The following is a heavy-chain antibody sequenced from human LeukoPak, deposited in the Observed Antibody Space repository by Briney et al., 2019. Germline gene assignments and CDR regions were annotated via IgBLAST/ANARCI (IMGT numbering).Heavy chain of an antibody. CDR2: INPNSGGT. CDR1: GYTVIGYY. V-gene: IGHV1-2*02. D-gene: IGHD6-19*01. CDR3: ATQATSGWHFS. Sequence: ASVNVSCKASGYTVIGYYMHWVRQAPGQGPEWMGWINPNSGGTNYAQKFQGRVTMTRDTSLSTVYMELSRLRSDDTAVYYCATQATSGWHFSWGQGTLVTVSS. J-gene: IGHJ5*02.